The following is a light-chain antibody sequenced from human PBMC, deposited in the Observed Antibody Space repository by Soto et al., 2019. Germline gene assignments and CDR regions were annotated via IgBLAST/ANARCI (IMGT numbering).Light chain of an antibody. CDR2: RAS. J-gene: IGKJ1*01. V-gene: IGKV3-20*01. CDR1: HIVSSDY. Sequence: EIVLTQSPGTLSLSQGERATLSCRASHIVSSDYLAWYQQKPGQAPRLLISRASRRATGIPDRFSGSGSGTDFTLTISRLEPEDFAVYYCQQYGSSGTFGQGTMV. CDR3: QQYGSSGT.